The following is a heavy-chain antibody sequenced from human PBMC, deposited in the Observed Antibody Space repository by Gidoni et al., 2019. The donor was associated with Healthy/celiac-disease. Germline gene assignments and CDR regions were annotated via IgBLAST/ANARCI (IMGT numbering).Heavy chain of an antibody. CDR3: ARYKSSSSIDY. D-gene: IGHD6-13*01. V-gene: IGHV4-34*01. Sequence: QVQLQQWGAGLLKPSETLSLTCAVSGGSFSGYYWSWIRQPPGKGLEWIGEINHSGSTNYNPSLKSRVTISVDTSKNQFSLKLSSVTAADTAVYYCARYKSSSSIDYWGQGTLVTVSS. CDR1: GGSFSGYY. CDR2: INHSGST. J-gene: IGHJ4*02.